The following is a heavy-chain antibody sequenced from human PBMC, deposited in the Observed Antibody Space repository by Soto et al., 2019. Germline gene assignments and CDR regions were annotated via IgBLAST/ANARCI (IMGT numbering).Heavy chain of an antibody. Sequence: QVQLVESGGGVVQPGRSLRLSCAASGFTFSSYGMHWVRQAPGKGLEWVAVISYDGSNKYFADSVKGRFTISRDNSKNTLYLQMNSLRAEDTAVYYCANKYGDYSYWGQGTLVTVSS. J-gene: IGHJ4*02. D-gene: IGHD4-17*01. V-gene: IGHV3-30*18. CDR3: ANKYGDYSY. CDR2: ISYDGSNK. CDR1: GFTFSSYG.